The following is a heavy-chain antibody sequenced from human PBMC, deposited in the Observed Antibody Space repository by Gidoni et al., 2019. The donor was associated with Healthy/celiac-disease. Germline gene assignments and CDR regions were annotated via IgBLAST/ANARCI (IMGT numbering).Heavy chain of an antibody. V-gene: IGHV3-23*01. Sequence: EVQLLESGGGLVQPGFTFSSYAMSWVRQAPGKGLEWVSAISGSGGSTYYADSVKGRFTISRDNSKNTLYLQMNSLRAEDTAVYYCAKVRDCSSTSCSRWNWFDPWGQGTLVTVSS. D-gene: IGHD2-2*01. CDR1: FTFSSYA. CDR3: AKVRDCSSTSCSRWNWFDP. J-gene: IGHJ5*02. CDR2: ISGSGGST.